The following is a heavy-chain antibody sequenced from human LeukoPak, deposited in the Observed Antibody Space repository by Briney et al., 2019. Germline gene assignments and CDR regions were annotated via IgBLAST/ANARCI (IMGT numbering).Heavy chain of an antibody. D-gene: IGHD3-3*01. CDR3: ARGSLVQLRFLEWSYDY. CDR1: GFTFSSYG. J-gene: IGHJ4*02. V-gene: IGHV3-30*02. CDR2: IRYDGSNK. Sequence: PGGSLRLSCAASGFTFSSYGMHWVRQAPGKGLEGVAFIRYDGSNKYYADSVKGRFTISGDNSKNTLYLQMNSLRGEDTAVYYCARGSLVQLRFLEWSYDYWGQGTLVTVSS.